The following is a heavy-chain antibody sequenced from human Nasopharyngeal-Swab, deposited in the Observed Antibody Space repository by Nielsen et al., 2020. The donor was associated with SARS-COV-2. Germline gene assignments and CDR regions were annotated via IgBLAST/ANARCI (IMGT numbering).Heavy chain of an antibody. V-gene: IGHV3-23*01. CDR2: ISGSGGST. CDR3: AKWLSIAAAYDY. Sequence: GESLKISCAASGFTFSSYAMSWVRQAPGKGLEWVSAISGSGGSTYYADSVKGRFTISRDNSKNTLYLQMNSLRAEDTAVYYCAKWLSIAAAYDYWGQGTLVTVSS. D-gene: IGHD6-13*01. J-gene: IGHJ4*02. CDR1: GFTFSSYA.